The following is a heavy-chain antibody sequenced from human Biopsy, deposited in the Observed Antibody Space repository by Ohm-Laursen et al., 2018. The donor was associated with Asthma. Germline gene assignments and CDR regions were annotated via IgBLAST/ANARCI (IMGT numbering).Heavy chain of an antibody. CDR2: INSVFGTT. CDR1: GGTFNTYV. D-gene: IGHD2-2*01. J-gene: IGHJ4*02. Sequence: VKISCKPLGGTFNTYVIGWVRQAPGQGLEWMGGINSVFGTTTYPQKFQDRVTITADDSTSTVCMELSSLRSEDTAVYYCARKAGSCISRTCYSLDFWGQGTLVTVSS. V-gene: IGHV1-69*13. CDR3: ARKAGSCISRTCYSLDF.